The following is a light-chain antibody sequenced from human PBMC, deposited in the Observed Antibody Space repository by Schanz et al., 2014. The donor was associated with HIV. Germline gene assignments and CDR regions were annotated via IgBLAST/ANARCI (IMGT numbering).Light chain of an antibody. J-gene: IGLJ2*01. CDR2: EVT. Sequence: QSALTQPASVSGSPGQSITISCTGTSSDIGNYNLVSWYQYHPGKAPKLMIYEVTKRPSGVSNRFSGSKSGNTASLTISGLQAEDEADYFCYSYGGSWAVVFGAGTKLTVL. CDR1: SSDIGNYNL. CDR3: YSYGGSWAVV. V-gene: IGLV2-23*02.